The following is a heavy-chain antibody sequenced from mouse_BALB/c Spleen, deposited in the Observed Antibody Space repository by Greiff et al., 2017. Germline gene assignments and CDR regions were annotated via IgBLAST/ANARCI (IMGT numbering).Heavy chain of an antibody. Sequence: EVQVVESGGGLVKPGGSLKLSCAASGFTFSSYTMSWVRQTPEKRLEWVATISSGGSYTYYPDSVKGRFTISRDNAKNTLYLQMSSLKSEDTAMYYCTRDGYGNYYFDYWGQGTTLTVSS. V-gene: IGHV5-6-4*01. J-gene: IGHJ2*01. CDR3: TRDGYGNYYFDY. CDR2: ISSGGSYT. CDR1: GFTFSSYT. D-gene: IGHD2-1*01.